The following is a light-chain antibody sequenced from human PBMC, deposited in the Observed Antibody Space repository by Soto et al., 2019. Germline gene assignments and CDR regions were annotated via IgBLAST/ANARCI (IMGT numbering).Light chain of an antibody. Sequence: QSALTQPASVSGSPGQSITLSCTGTSSDIGGYDYVSWYQRHPGKAPKLIIYDVNNRPSGVSNRFSGSKSGNTASLTISGLQAEDEADYYCTSYASGSSQVGFGGGTKVTGL. J-gene: IGLJ2*01. V-gene: IGLV2-14*01. CDR2: DVN. CDR3: TSYASGSSQVG. CDR1: SSDIGGYDY.